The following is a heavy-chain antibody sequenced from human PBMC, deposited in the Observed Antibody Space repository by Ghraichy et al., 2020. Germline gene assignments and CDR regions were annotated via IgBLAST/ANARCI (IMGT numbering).Heavy chain of an antibody. D-gene: IGHD3-10*01. CDR1: GGSISSGDYY. J-gene: IGHJ6*02. Sequence: SETLSLTCTVSGGSISSGDYYWSWIRQPPGKGLEWIGYIYYSGSTYYNPSLKSRVTISVDTSKNQFSLKLSSVTAADTAVYYCARERITMVQGVILNYYYGMDVWGQGTTVTVSS. V-gene: IGHV4-30-4*01. CDR3: ARERITMVQGVILNYYYGMDV. CDR2: IYYSGST.